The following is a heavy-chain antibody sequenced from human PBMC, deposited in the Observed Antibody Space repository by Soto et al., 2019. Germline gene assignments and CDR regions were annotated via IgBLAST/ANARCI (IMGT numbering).Heavy chain of an antibody. J-gene: IGHJ5*02. Sequence: GASVKVSCKASGYTFTSYGISWVRQAPGQGLEWMGWISAYNGNTNYAQKLQGRVTMTTDTSTSTAYMELRSLRSDDTAVYYCARHTIFGVVLAPSDPWGQGTLVTVSS. V-gene: IGHV1-18*01. CDR3: ARHTIFGVVLAPSDP. CDR1: GYTFTSYG. CDR2: ISAYNGNT. D-gene: IGHD3-3*01.